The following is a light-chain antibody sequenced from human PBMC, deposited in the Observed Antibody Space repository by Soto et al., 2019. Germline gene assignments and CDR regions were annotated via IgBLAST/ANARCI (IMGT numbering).Light chain of an antibody. CDR3: HQYYSFPS. CDR2: WAS. CDR1: QSILYTSNNKNY. J-gene: IGKJ4*01. Sequence: DIVVTQSPDSVAVSLGERATINCESSQSILYTSNNKNYLAWYQQKPGQPPNVLIYWASTRESGVPDRFSGSGSGTDFTLTISSLQAEDVAVYYCHQYYSFPSFGGGTKVEIK. V-gene: IGKV4-1*01.